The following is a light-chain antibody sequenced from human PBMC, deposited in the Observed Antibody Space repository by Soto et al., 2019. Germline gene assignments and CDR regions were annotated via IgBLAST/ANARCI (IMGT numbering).Light chain of an antibody. Sequence: EIVLTQSPDTLSLSPGERATLSCRASQSVGRNFLAWFQQKPGQAPRLLIYHASSRATGIPDRFSGSGSGTDFTLTISRLEPEDFAVFSCQQYAASPITFGGGTRVEI. CDR3: QQYAASPIT. V-gene: IGKV3-20*01. CDR1: QSVGRNF. J-gene: IGKJ4*01. CDR2: HAS.